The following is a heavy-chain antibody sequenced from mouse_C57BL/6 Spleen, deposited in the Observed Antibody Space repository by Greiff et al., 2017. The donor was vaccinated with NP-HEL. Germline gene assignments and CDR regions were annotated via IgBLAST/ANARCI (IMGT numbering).Heavy chain of an antibody. Sequence: EVKVEESGGGLVKPGGSLKLSCAASGFTFSDYGMHWVRQAPEKGLEWVAYISRGSSTTYYADTVKGRATISTDNAKSTLFLQMTSLRSEDTAMYYCARQGSRYAMDYWGQGTSVTVSS. J-gene: IGHJ4*01. CDR3: ARQGSRYAMDY. V-gene: IGHV5-17*01. CDR2: ISRGSSTT. CDR1: GFTFSDYG.